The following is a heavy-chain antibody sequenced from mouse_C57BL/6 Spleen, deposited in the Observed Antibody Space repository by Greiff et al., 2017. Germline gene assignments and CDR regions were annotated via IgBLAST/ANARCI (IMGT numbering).Heavy chain of an antibody. V-gene: IGHV5-17*01. D-gene: IGHD1-1*01. Sequence: EVQRVESGGGLVKPGGSLKLSCAASGFTFSDYGMHWVRQAPEKGLEWVAYISSGSSTIYYADTVKGRFTISRDNAKNTLFLQMTSLRSEDTAMYYCAGGLDYGSSYNYAMGYWGQGTSVTVSS. CDR3: AGGLDYGSSYNYAMGY. J-gene: IGHJ4*01. CDR2: ISSGSSTI. CDR1: GFTFSDYG.